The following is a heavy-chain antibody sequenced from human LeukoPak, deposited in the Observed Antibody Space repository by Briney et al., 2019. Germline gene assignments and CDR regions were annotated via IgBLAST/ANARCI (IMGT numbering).Heavy chain of an antibody. V-gene: IGHV3-23*01. CDR2: ISGSGGST. D-gene: IGHD3-10*01. J-gene: IGHJ4*02. Sequence: GGSLRLSCAASGFTFSSYAMGWVRQAPGKGLEWVSAISGSGGSTYYADSVKGRFTISRDNSKNTLYLQMNSLRAEDTAVYYCAKDSRGLYYFDYWGQGTLVTVSS. CDR1: GFTFSSYA. CDR3: AKDSRGLYYFDY.